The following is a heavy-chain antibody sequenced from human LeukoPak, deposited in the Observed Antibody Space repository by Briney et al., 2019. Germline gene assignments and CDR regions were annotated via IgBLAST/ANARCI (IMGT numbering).Heavy chain of an antibody. D-gene: IGHD3-10*01. CDR2: SRDKGNSYTT. CDR3: TKLARAPRDFDY. J-gene: IGHJ4*01. CDR1: GFTLSSYA. V-gene: IGHV3-72*01. Sequence: GGSLRLSCAASGFTLSSYAMSWVRQAPGKGLEWVGRSRDKGNSYTTAYAASVRGRFTISRDDSKNSLYLQMNSLKIEDTAVYYCTKLARAPRDFDYWGQGTLVTVSS.